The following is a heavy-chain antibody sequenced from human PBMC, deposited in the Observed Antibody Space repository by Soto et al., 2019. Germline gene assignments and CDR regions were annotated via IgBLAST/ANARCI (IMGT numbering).Heavy chain of an antibody. J-gene: IGHJ4*02. CDR2: IYAGGTT. V-gene: IGHV3-53*01. Sequence: LRLSCGASGFIVSSNYMSWVRQAPGKGLEWVSVIYAGGTTYYADSVKGRFTISRHDSMNTLYLQMKSLTAEDSAVYYCARGFPSMTYFGEYYFDFWGQGTLVTVSS. CDR3: ARGFPSMTYFGEYYFDF. CDR1: GFIVSSNY. D-gene: IGHD3-16*01.